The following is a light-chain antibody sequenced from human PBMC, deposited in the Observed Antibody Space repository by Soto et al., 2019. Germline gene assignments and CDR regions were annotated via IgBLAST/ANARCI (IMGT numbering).Light chain of an antibody. Sequence: AIQMTQSPSSLSASVGDSVTITCRASQGLQSDLGRYQHKPEKAPKLLIYAASSLQSGVPSGFSGSGSCTDFTLTISSLQPEDFGTYYCLQDYYYHRTYGQGSQVEI. CDR3: LQDYYYHRT. J-gene: IGKJ1*01. CDR1: QGLQSD. CDR2: AAS. V-gene: IGKV1-6*01.